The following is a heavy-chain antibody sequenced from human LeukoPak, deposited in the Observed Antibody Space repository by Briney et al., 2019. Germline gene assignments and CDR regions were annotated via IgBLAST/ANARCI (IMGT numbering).Heavy chain of an antibody. CDR3: ARALSWFDP. V-gene: IGHV4-39*01. CDR1: GGSISSSSYY. CDR2: IYYSGST. Sequence: PSETLSLTCTVSGGSISSSSYYWGWIRQPPGKGLEWIGSIYYSGSTYYNPSLKSRVTISVDTSKNQFCLKLSSVTAADTAVYYCARALSWFDPWGQGTLVTVSS. J-gene: IGHJ5*02.